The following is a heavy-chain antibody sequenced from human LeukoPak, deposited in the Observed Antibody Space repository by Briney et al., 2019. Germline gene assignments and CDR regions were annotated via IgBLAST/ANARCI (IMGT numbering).Heavy chain of an antibody. V-gene: IGHV3-53*01. CDR2: IYSGGST. Sequence: GGSLRLSCAGSGFTFSTYAMSWVRQAPGKGLEWVSVIYSGGSTYYANSVRGRFTISRDNSKNTLYLQMNSLRAEDTAVYYCARGGSSWYYFDYWGQGTLVTVSS. CDR1: GFTFSTYA. D-gene: IGHD6-13*01. CDR3: ARGGSSWYYFDY. J-gene: IGHJ4*02.